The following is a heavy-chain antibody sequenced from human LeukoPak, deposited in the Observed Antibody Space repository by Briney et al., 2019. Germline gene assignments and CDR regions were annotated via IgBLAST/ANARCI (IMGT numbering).Heavy chain of an antibody. CDR2: ISTYNGNT. CDR3: ARAAYDFWSGSQTHYFDY. D-gene: IGHD3-3*01. J-gene: IGHJ4*02. CDR1: GYTFTGYY. V-gene: IGHV1-18*04. Sequence: GASVKVSCKASGYTFTGYYIHWVRQAPGQGLEWMGWISTYNGNTNYAQKLQGRVTMTTDTSTSTAYMELRSLRSDDTAVYYCARAAYDFWSGSQTHYFDYWGQGTLVTVSS.